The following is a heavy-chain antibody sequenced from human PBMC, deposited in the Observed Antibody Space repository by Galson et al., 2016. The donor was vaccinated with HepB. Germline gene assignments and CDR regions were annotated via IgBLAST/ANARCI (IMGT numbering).Heavy chain of an antibody. CDR2: INSDGSST. D-gene: IGHD2-15*01. CDR3: ARDFRYPYYYGMDV. CDR1: GFTFSSYW. Sequence: SLKLSCAASGFTFSSYWMHWVRQAPGKGLVWVSRINSDGSSTSYADSVKGRFTISRDNAENTLYLQMNSLRAEDTAVYYCARDFRYPYYYGMDVWGKGTTVTVSS. J-gene: IGHJ6*04. V-gene: IGHV3-74*01.